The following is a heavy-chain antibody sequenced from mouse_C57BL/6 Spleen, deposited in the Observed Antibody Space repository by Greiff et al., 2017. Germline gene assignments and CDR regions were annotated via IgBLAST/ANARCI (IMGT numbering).Heavy chain of an antibody. J-gene: IGHJ2*01. Sequence: VQLQQSGAGLVKPGASVKLSCKASGYTFTEYTINWVKQRSGQGLEWIGWFYPGSGSIKYNEKVKDKVTLTADKSSSQVYMELSRLTSEDSAVYFCAIHEAPITTVVATGFDYRGQGTTRTGPS. CDR2: FYPGSGSI. V-gene: IGHV1-62-2*01. D-gene: IGHD1-1*01. CDR3: AIHEAPITTVVATGFDY. CDR1: GYTFTEYT.